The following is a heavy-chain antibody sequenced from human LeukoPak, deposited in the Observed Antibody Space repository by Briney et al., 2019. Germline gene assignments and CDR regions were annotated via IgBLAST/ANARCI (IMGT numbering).Heavy chain of an antibody. CDR3: ARAVAGTRNAFDI. J-gene: IGHJ3*02. CDR2: ISWNSGTI. D-gene: IGHD6-19*01. V-gene: IGHV3-9*01. Sequence: GGSLRLSCAASGFTFDNYAMNWVRQVPGKGVEWISLISWNSGTIGYADSVKGRFTISRDNANNFLYLQMNSLRAEDTALYYCARAVAGTRNAFDIWGQGTMVTVSS. CDR1: GFTFDNYA.